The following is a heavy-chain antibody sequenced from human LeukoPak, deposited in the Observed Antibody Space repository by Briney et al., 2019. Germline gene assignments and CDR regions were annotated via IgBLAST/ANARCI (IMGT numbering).Heavy chain of an antibody. D-gene: IGHD3-9*01. CDR3: ARDKSRNDILTGYFDYYYMDV. V-gene: IGHV3-7*01. Sequence: GGSLRLSCAASGFTFSSYWMSWVRQAPGKGLEWVANIKQDGSEKYYVDSVKGRFTISRDNAKNSLYLQMNSLRAEDTAVYYCARDKSRNDILTGYFDYYYMDVWGKGTTVTVSS. CDR2: IKQDGSEK. J-gene: IGHJ6*03. CDR1: GFTFSSYW.